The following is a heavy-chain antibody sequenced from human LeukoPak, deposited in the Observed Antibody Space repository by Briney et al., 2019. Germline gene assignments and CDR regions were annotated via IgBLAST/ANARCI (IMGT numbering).Heavy chain of an antibody. V-gene: IGHV3-21*01. CDR3: ARTVEGHFDF. CDR2: ISTAGNLI. D-gene: IGHD5-24*01. CDR1: AFTFKTYT. Sequence: GGSLRLSCVASAFTFKTYTLNWVRQIPGKGLEWVSYISTAGNLINYADSVRGRFTISRDNAKNSLYLYMSSLTPEDTAVYYCARTVEGHFDFRGQGTLVTVFS. J-gene: IGHJ4*02.